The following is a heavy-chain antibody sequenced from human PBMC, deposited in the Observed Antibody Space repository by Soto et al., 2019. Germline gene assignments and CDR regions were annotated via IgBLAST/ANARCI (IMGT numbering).Heavy chain of an antibody. CDR2: IIPILGIA. CDR1: GGTFSSYT. J-gene: IGHJ4*02. CDR3: ARGPIVATFFPDY. V-gene: IGHV1-69*02. D-gene: IGHD5-12*01. Sequence: ASVKVSCKASGGTFSSYTISWVRQAPGQGLEWMGRIIPILGIANYAQKFQGRVTITADKSTSTAYMELSSLRSEDTAVYYCARGPIVATFFPDYWGQGTLVTVSS.